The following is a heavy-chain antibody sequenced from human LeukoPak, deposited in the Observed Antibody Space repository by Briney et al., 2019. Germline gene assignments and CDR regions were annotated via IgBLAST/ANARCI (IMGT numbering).Heavy chain of an antibody. CDR3: AREVAAAGTNWFDP. CDR2: IYYSGST. Sequence: SETLSLTCTVSGGSISSYYWSWIRQPPGRGLEWIGYIYYSGSTYYNPSLKSRVTISVDTSKNQFSLKLSSVTAADTAVYYCAREVAAAGTNWFDPWGQGTLVTVSS. CDR1: GGSISSYY. J-gene: IGHJ5*02. D-gene: IGHD6-13*01. V-gene: IGHV4-59*01.